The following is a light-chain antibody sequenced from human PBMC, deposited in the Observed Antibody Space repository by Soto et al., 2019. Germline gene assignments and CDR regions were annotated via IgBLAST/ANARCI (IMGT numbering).Light chain of an antibody. CDR3: HVWDSSSEV. Sequence: SYELTQPLSVSVALGQSASISCGGDHIGSKNVHWYQQRPGQAPLLVIYRDNNRPSGVPGRFSGSNSGNTATLTISRAQAGDEADYYCHVWDSSSEVFGPGTKLTVL. J-gene: IGLJ1*01. CDR2: RDN. V-gene: IGLV3-9*01. CDR1: HIGSKN.